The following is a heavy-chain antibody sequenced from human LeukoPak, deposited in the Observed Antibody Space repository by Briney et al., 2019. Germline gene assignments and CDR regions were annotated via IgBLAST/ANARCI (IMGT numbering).Heavy chain of an antibody. V-gene: IGHV3-74*01. D-gene: IGHD3-10*01. CDR1: GFTFSTYW. Sequence: GGSLTLSCTASGFTFSTYWMHWVRQAPGKGLVWVSRINSDGSSTNYADSVKGRFTMSRDNAKNTLYLQMNSLRAEDTAVYYCARDYYTSGSPNDYWGQGTLVTVSS. CDR3: ARDYYTSGSPNDY. CDR2: INSDGSST. J-gene: IGHJ4*02.